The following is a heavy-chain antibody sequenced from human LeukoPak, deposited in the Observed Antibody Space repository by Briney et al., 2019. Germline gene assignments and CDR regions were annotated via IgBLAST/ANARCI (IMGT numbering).Heavy chain of an antibody. D-gene: IGHD3-3*01. CDR1: GGSISSGGYY. V-gene: IGHV4-31*03. J-gene: IGHJ4*02. CDR3: ARVSDFWSGHHFDY. Sequence: SETLSLTCTVSGGSISSGGYYWSWIRQHPGKGLEWIGYIYYSGSTYYNPSLKSRVTISVDTSKNQFSLKLSSVTAADTAVYYCARVSDFWSGHHFDYWGQGTLVTVSS. CDR2: IYYSGST.